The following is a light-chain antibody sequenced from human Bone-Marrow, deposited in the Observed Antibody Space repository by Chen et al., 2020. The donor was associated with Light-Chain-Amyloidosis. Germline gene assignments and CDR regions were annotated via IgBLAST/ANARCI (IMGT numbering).Light chain of an antibody. J-gene: IGLJ3*02. CDR1: SSNIGSET. V-gene: IGLV1-44*01. CDR2: RDS. Sequence: QSALTQPPSASGAPGQRVTISCSGSSSNIGSETVNWYQLLPGTAPKLLIYRDSLRPPGVPDRLSCSKSGTSASLAISGLQSGDEGDYYCSAWDDSLNSWVFGGGTRLTVL. CDR3: SAWDDSLNSWV.